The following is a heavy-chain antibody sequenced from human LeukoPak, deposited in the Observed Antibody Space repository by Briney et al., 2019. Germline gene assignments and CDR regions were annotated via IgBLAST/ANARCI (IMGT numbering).Heavy chain of an antibody. Sequence: GGSLRLSCAASGFTFSSYEMNWVRQAPGKGLEWVAFIRYDGSNKYYADSVKGRFTISRDNSKNTLYLQMNSLRAEDTAVYYCAKDRTTVTTFADYWGQGTLVTVSS. CDR1: GFTFSSYE. CDR2: IRYDGSNK. D-gene: IGHD4-17*01. J-gene: IGHJ4*02. CDR3: AKDRTTVTTFADY. V-gene: IGHV3-30*02.